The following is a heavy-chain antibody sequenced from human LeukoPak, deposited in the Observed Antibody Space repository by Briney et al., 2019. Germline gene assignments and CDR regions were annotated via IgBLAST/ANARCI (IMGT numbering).Heavy chain of an antibody. CDR2: INYSGST. D-gene: IGHD5-18*01. Sequence: PSETLSLTCTVSGASIRSYYWNWLRQPPGKGLEWIGYINYSGSTNSNPSLKSRATISMDTSKYHFSLRLNSVTAADTAVYFCARNALRGYIYGFDYWGQGTLVTVSS. CDR1: GASIRSYY. CDR3: ARNALRGYIYGFDY. J-gene: IGHJ4*02. V-gene: IGHV4-59*12.